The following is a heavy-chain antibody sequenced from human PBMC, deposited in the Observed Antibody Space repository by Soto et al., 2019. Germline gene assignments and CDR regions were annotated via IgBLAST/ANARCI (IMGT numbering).Heavy chain of an antibody. CDR2: ISYDGSNK. J-gene: IGHJ3*02. CDR3: AKDFRYCSSTSCWVGAFDI. CDR1: GFTFSSYG. Sequence: QVQLVESGGGVVQPGRSLRLSCAASGFTFSSYGMHWVRQAPGKGLEWVAVISYDGSNKYYADSVKGRFTISRDNSKNPLYLQMNSLRAEDTAVYYCAKDFRYCSSTSCWVGAFDIWDQGTMVTVSS. V-gene: IGHV3-30*18. D-gene: IGHD2-2*01.